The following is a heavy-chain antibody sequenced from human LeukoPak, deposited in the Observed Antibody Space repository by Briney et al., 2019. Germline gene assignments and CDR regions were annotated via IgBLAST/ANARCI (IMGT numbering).Heavy chain of an antibody. V-gene: IGHV1-2*02. CDR1: GYTFTGYY. Sequence: ASVKVSCKACGYTFTGYYMHWGRQASGQGLEWMGWINPNSGGTNYAQKFQGRVTMTRDTSISTAYMELSRLRSDDTAVYYCARVRGVYCSSTSCYFDYWGQGTLVTVSS. J-gene: IGHJ4*02. CDR2: INPNSGGT. D-gene: IGHD2-2*01. CDR3: ARVRGVYCSSTSCYFDY.